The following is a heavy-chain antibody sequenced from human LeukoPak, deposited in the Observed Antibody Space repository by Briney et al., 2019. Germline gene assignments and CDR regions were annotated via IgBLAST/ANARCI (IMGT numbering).Heavy chain of an antibody. J-gene: IGHJ4*02. CDR2: IYYSGST. CDR3: ARLGLKYSSSSFYFNS. Sequence: SETRSLTCTGSCDSINSYYWSWIRHPPGKGLDWFWYIYYSGSTNYNPSLKSRVTISVDTSKRQFSLKLISVTAADTAVYYCARLGLKYSSSSFYFNSWGQGTLVTVSS. CDR1: CDSINSYY. D-gene: IGHD6-6*01. V-gene: IGHV4-59*08.